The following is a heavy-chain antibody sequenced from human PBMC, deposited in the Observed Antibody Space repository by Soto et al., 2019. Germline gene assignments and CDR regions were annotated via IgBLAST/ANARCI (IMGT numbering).Heavy chain of an antibody. J-gene: IGHJ3*02. CDR3: AREIDCSRTACHAGRAFDI. CDR2: IGTAGDT. D-gene: IGHD2-2*01. CDR1: GFTFSSYD. V-gene: IGHV3-13*01. Sequence: EVQLVESGGGLVQPGGSLRLSCAASGFTFSSYDMHWVRQTTGKGLEWISVIGTAGDTYYPDSVKGRFTISRENAKNSLYLQMDSLRAEDTAVYVCAREIDCSRTACHAGRAFDIWGKGTMVTVSS.